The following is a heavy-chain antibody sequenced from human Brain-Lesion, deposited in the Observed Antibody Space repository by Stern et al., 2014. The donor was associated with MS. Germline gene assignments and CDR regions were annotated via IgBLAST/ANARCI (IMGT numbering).Heavy chain of an antibody. Sequence: VQLVESGAEVKKPGASVKVSCKASGYTFSSYDITWVRQASGHGLEWMGWMNPYSGNTGYAQKFNGRVSMTSDPSISTVYMELTSLTSDDTAVYFCARAVRNQLLSEYWGQGTLVTVSS. CDR3: ARAVRNQLLSEY. J-gene: IGHJ4*02. V-gene: IGHV1-8*01. D-gene: IGHD2-2*01. CDR2: MNPYSGNT. CDR1: GYTFSSYD.